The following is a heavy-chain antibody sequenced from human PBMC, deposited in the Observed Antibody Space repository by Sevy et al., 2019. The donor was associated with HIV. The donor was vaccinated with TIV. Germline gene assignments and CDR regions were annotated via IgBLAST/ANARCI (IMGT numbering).Heavy chain of an antibody. CDR3: AADVPGDSGLIDY. V-gene: IGHV3-15*01. CDR1: GFSFSSAW. J-gene: IGHJ4*02. CDR2: IKRNGLGGTT. D-gene: IGHD4-17*01. Sequence: GGSLRLSCAAAGFSFSSAWMNWVRQAPGKGLEWVGRIKRNGLGGTTDYAAAVEGRFFISRDDSQNMLYLQMNSLRTDDTAFFYCAADVPGDSGLIDYWGQGTLVTVSS.